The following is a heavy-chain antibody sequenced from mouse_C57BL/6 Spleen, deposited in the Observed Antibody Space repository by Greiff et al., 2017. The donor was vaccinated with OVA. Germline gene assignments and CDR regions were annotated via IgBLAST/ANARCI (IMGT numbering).Heavy chain of an antibody. CDR1: GYTFTSYW. CDR2: IDPSDSYT. Sequence: VQLQQPGAELVMPGASVKLSCKASGYTFTSYWMHWVKQRPGQGLEWIGEIDPSDSYTNYNQKFKGKSTLTVDKSSSTAYMQLSSLTSEDSAVYYCARRGTTVWDAMDYWGQGTSVTVSS. V-gene: IGHV1-69*01. CDR3: ARRGTTVWDAMDY. D-gene: IGHD1-1*01. J-gene: IGHJ4*01.